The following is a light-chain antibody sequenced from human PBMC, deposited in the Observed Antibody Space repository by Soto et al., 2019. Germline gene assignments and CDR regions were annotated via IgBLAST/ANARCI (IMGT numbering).Light chain of an antibody. Sequence: QSALTQPASVSGSPGQSITISCTGSSSDIGGSNFVSWYQQHPGRAPKLIIYEVSYRPSGVSNRFSGSKSGNTASLTISGLQAEDDAHYYCRSFTSTDPALLFGGGTKLTVL. CDR1: SSDIGGSNF. CDR2: EVS. V-gene: IGLV2-14*01. CDR3: RSFTSTDPALL. J-gene: IGLJ2*01.